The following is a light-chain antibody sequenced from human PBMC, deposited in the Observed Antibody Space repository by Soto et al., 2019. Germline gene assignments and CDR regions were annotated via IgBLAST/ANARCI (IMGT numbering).Light chain of an antibody. CDR1: QAVNTR. Sequence: EIVLTQSPATLSSFPADRVTLSCRASQAVNTRFAWYQHKPGQAPSLLIYLTSNSAAGVPARSSRSGSGTVITLTICDLGPEDFAVYCCHQRQRWPRTFGQGTKGDLK. J-gene: IGKJ1*01. CDR2: LTS. CDR3: HQRQRWPRT. V-gene: IGKV3-11*01.